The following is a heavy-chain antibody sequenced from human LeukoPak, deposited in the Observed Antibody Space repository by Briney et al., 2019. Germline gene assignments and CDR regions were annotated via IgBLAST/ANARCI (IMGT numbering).Heavy chain of an antibody. CDR1: GFTFSSYA. CDR3: AKERPEVWFGEINWFDP. CDR2: ISGSGGST. J-gene: IGHJ5*02. V-gene: IGHV3-23*01. Sequence: PGGSPRLSCAASGFTFSSYAMSWVRQAPGKGLEWVSAISGSGGSTYYADSVKGRFTISRDNSKNTLYLQMNSLRAEDTAVYYCAKERPEVWFGEINWFDPWGQGTLVTVSS. D-gene: IGHD3-10*01.